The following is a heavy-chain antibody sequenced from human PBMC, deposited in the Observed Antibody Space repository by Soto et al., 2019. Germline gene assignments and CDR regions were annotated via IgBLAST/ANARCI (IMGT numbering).Heavy chain of an antibody. J-gene: IGHJ6*02. CDR2: IDPSDSYT. D-gene: IGHD2-2*01. Sequence: GESLKISCKGSGYSFTSYWISWVRQMPGKGLEWMGRIDPSDSYTNYSPSFQGHVTISADKSISTAYLQWSSLKASDTAMYYCARLDDWKQLLHYYYYGMDVWGHGTTVTVSS. V-gene: IGHV5-10-1*01. CDR1: GYSFTSYW. CDR3: ARLDDWKQLLHYYYYGMDV.